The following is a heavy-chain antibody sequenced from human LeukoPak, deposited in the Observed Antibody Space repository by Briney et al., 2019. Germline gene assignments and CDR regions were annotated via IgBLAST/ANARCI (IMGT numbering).Heavy chain of an antibody. CDR3: AREPRAYCSGGSCYSVLPVDY. CDR1: GYTFTGYY. J-gene: IGHJ4*02. V-gene: IGHV1-2*06. D-gene: IGHD2-15*01. CDR2: INPNSGGT. Sequence: ASVKVSRKASGYTFTGYYMHWVRQAPGQGLEWMGRINPNSGGTNYAQKFQGRVTMTGDTSISTAYMELSRLRSDDTAVYYCAREPRAYCSGGSCYSVLPVDYWGQGTLVTVSS.